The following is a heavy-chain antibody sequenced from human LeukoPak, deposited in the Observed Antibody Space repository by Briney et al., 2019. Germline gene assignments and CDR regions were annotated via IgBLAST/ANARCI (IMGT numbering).Heavy chain of an antibody. CDR1: GYTFTSYY. D-gene: IGHD2-15*01. CDR2: INPSGGST. Sequence: ASVKVSCKASGYTFTSYYMHWVRQAPGQGLEWMGIINPSGGSTSYAQKFQGRVTMTRDMSTSTVYMELSSLRSEDTAVYYCAREGYCSGGSCYYYMDVWGEGTTVTVSS. V-gene: IGHV1-46*01. J-gene: IGHJ6*03. CDR3: AREGYCSGGSCYYYMDV.